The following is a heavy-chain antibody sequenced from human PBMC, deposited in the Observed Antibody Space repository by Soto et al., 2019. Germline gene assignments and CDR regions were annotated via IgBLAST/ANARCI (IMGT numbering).Heavy chain of an antibody. CDR1: GFTFSSYA. CDR2: ISGSGGST. Sequence: GGSLRLSCAASGFTFSSYAMSWVRQAPGKGLEWVSAISGSGGSTYYADSVKGRFTISRDNSKNTLYLKMNSLRAEDTAVYYCAKDDIARYYYGSGTRGIWGQGTMVTVSS. J-gene: IGHJ3*02. V-gene: IGHV3-23*01. D-gene: IGHD3-10*01. CDR3: AKDDIARYYYGSGTRGI.